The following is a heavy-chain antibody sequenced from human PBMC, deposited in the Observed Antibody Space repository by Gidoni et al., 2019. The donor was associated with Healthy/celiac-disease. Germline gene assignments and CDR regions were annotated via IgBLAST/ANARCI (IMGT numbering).Heavy chain of an antibody. Sequence: EVQLLESGGGLVQPGGSLRLSCAASGFTFSSHAMSWVRPAPGKGLEWVSAISGSGGSTYYADSVKGRFTISRDNSKNTLYLQMNSLRAEDTAVYYCAKDPPSGLYYYDSSGYAQAFDIWGQGTMVTVSS. D-gene: IGHD3-22*01. V-gene: IGHV3-23*01. CDR3: AKDPPSGLYYYDSSGYAQAFDI. J-gene: IGHJ3*02. CDR2: ISGSGGST. CDR1: GFTFSSHA.